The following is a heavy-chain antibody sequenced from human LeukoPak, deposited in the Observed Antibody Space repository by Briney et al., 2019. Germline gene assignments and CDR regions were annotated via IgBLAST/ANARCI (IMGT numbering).Heavy chain of an antibody. CDR1: GFTFSSYG. D-gene: IGHD1-1*01. V-gene: IGHV3-30*03. Sequence: PGGSLRLSCAASGFTFSSYGMHWVRQAPGKGLEWVAVISYDGSNKYYADSVKGRFTISRDNSKNTLYLQMNSLRAEDTAVYYCARGSPSYDWHRTNYYMDVWGKGTTVTVSS. J-gene: IGHJ6*03. CDR3: ARGSPSYDWHRTNYYMDV. CDR2: ISYDGSNK.